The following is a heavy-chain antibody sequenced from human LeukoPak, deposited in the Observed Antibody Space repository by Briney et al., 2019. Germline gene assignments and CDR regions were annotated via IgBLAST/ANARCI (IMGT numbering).Heavy chain of an antibody. Sequence: GGSLRLSCAASGFTFSSYSMNWVRQAPGKGLEWVSSISSSSSYIYHADSVKGRFTISRDNAKNSLYLQMNSLRAEDTAVYYCARDNVLEWLSHFDYWGQGTLVTVSS. CDR2: ISSSSSYI. J-gene: IGHJ4*02. V-gene: IGHV3-21*01. D-gene: IGHD3-3*01. CDR3: ARDNVLEWLSHFDY. CDR1: GFTFSSYS.